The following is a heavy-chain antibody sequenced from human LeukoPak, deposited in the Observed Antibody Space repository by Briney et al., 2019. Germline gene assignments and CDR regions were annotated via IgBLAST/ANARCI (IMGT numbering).Heavy chain of an antibody. CDR2: ISAYNGNT. J-gene: IGHJ4*02. CDR3: ARVEAAAGTGYFDY. V-gene: IGHV1-18*01. Sequence: ASVKVSCKASGYTFTSYGISWVRQAPGQGLEWMGWISAYNGNTNYAQKLQGRVTMTTDTSTSTAYMELRSLRSDDTAVYYCARVEAAAGTGYFDYWGQGTLVTVSS. D-gene: IGHD6-13*01. CDR1: GYTFTSYG.